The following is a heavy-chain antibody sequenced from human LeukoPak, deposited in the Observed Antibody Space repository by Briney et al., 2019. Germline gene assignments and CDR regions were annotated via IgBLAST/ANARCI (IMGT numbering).Heavy chain of an antibody. D-gene: IGHD3-3*01. Sequence: GASVKVTCKASGYTFTSYYMHWVRQAPGQGLGWMGIINPSGGSTSYAQKFQGRVTMTRDTSTSTVYMELSSLRSEDTAVYYCATANQDYDFWSGLGYWGQGTLVTVSS. CDR2: INPSGGST. J-gene: IGHJ4*02. V-gene: IGHV1-46*03. CDR3: ATANQDYDFWSGLGY. CDR1: GYTFTSYY.